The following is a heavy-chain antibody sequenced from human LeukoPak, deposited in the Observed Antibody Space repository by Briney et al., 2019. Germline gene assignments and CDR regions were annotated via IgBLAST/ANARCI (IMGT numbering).Heavy chain of an antibody. V-gene: IGHV4-34*01. CDR1: GGSFSGYY. J-gene: IGHJ5*02. CDR2: INHSGST. Sequence: SETLSLTCAVYGGSFSGYYWSWIRQPTGKGLEWIGEINHSGSTNYNPSLKSRVTISVDTSKNQFSLKLSSVTAADTAVYYCARVKITGYSSGWYWFDPWGQGTLVTVSS. D-gene: IGHD6-19*01. CDR3: ARVKITGYSSGWYWFDP.